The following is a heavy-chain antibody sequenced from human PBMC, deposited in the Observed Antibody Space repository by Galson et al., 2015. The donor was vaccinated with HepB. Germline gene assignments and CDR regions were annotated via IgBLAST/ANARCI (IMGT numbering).Heavy chain of an antibody. Sequence: SCAASGFTFSTYAIHWVRQAPGKGLEWVAVISHEGSSTYYADSVKGRFTISRDNSKKTVYLQMTSLRAEDTAVYYCARDYRAMFLVAEYFHLWGQGTLVNV. CDR1: GFTFSTYA. CDR2: ISHEGSST. CDR3: ARDYRAMFLVAEYFHL. D-gene: IGHD3-3*01. V-gene: IGHV3-30-3*01. J-gene: IGHJ1*01.